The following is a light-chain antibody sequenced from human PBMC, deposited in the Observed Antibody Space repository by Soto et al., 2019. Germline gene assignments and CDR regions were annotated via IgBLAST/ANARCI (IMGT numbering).Light chain of an antibody. CDR2: KAS. CDR1: QSLSSW. Sequence: DIQMTQSPSTLSASVGDRVTITCRASQSLSSWLAWYQQKPGKAPKLLIYKASSLESGVPSRFSGSGSGTEFTLTISSLQPDDFATYYCQQCNSYPFTFGGGTKVEIK. J-gene: IGKJ4*01. CDR3: QQCNSYPFT. V-gene: IGKV1-5*03.